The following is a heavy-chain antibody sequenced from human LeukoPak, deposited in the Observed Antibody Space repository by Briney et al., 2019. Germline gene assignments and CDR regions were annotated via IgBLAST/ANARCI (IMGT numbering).Heavy chain of an antibody. CDR2: IKKDGREK. CDR1: GFTFSSHR. Sequence: QPGGSLRLSCAASGFTFSSHRMSWVRQAPGKGLEWVANIKKDGREKYYMDSVKGRFTISRDNAKTSLYLQMNSLRAEDTAVYYCARDLSGVTGYTYGRGIDYWGQGTLVTVSS. J-gene: IGHJ4*02. D-gene: IGHD5-18*01. V-gene: IGHV3-7*01. CDR3: ARDLSGVTGYTYGRGIDY.